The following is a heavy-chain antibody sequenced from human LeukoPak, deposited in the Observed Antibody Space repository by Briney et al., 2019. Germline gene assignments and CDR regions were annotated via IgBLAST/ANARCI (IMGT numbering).Heavy chain of an antibody. CDR2: TSGSGGST. CDR1: GFTFSSHA. V-gene: IGHV3-23*01. Sequence: GGSLRLSCAASGFTFSSHAMSWVRQAPGKGLEWVSATSGSGGSTYYADSVKGRFTISRDNSKNTLYLQMNSLRAEDTAVYYCAKGGNSGSYSPFDYWGQGTLVTVSS. CDR3: AKGGNSGSYSPFDY. D-gene: IGHD1-26*01. J-gene: IGHJ4*02.